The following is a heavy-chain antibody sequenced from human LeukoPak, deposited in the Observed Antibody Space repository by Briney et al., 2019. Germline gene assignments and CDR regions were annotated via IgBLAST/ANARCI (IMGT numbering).Heavy chain of an antibody. Sequence: ASVKVSCKASGYTFTGYYMHWVRQAPGQGLEWMGWINPNSGDTSYAQNFQGRLTMTRDTSISTAYMELSRLRSDDTALYFCARRRIDCSSTSCYVDYWGQGTLVTVSS. D-gene: IGHD2-2*01. CDR2: INPNSGDT. J-gene: IGHJ4*02. V-gene: IGHV1-2*02. CDR1: GYTFTGYY. CDR3: ARRRIDCSSTSCYVDY.